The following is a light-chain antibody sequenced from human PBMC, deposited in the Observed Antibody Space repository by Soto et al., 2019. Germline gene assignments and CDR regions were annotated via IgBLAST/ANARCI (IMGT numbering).Light chain of an antibody. J-gene: IGKJ1*01. Sequence: EIVLTQSPGTLSLSPGERATLSCRASQSVSSSSLAWYQQNPGQAPRLLIYGASRIATVIPVRLSGGGSGTEFTLTISRLEPEDFAVYYCQQYGISPHTFGQGAKLEIK. CDR1: QSVSSSS. V-gene: IGKV3-20*01. CDR3: QQYGISPHT. CDR2: GAS.